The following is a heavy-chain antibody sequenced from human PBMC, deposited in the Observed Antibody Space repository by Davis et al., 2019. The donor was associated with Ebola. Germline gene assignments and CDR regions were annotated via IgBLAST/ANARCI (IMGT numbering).Heavy chain of an antibody. CDR1: GDSVSG. Sequence: HSQTLSLTCAISGDSVSGWNWIRQSPSRGLEWLGRTYYNSKWYNDYALSVRGRITINPDTSKNQFSLQLNSVTPEDTAVYYCAKGWLRSGIRYWGQGTLVTVSS. CDR2: TYYNSKWYN. J-gene: IGHJ4*02. D-gene: IGHD5-12*01. CDR3: AKGWLRSGIRY. V-gene: IGHV6-1*01.